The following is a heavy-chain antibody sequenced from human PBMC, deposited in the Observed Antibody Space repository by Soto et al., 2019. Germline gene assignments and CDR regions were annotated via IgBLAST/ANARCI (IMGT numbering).Heavy chain of an antibody. CDR2: TRSKAHSYAT. V-gene: IGHV3-73*01. CDR3: TRHTVDY. Sequence: GGSPRLSCAASGFSFSDSAIHWVRQASGKGLEWVGRTRSKAHSYATAFAASVKGRFTISRDDSKNTVYLQMNSLKTEDTAVYYCTRHTVDYWGQGTLVTVSS. CDR1: GFSFSDSA. J-gene: IGHJ4*02. D-gene: IGHD4-4*01.